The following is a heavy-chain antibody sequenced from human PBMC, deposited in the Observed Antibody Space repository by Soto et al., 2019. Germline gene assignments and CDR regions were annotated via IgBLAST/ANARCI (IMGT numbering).Heavy chain of an antibody. J-gene: IGHJ6*02. Sequence: QVQLVQSGAEVKKPGSSVKVYCKASGGTFSSYIINWVRQAPGQGREWMGGITPIYPTTNYAQKFQGRVTITADESMSTAYMELSSLRSEDTAVYYCARGAVTTRRYDYYYFGMDVWGQGTTVAVSS. CDR3: ARGAVTTRRYDYYYFGMDV. D-gene: IGHD4-4*01. V-gene: IGHV1-69*01. CDR1: GGTFSSYI. CDR2: ITPIYPTT.